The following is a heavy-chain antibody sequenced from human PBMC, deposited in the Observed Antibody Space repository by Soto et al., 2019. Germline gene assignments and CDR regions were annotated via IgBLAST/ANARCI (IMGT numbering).Heavy chain of an antibody. CDR3: AHAGDYDLLTFDH. V-gene: IGHV2-5*02. CDR2: IYWDDDM. Sequence: QITLKESGPTLVRPAQTLTLTCDFSGFSLSTYHMGVAWIRQPPGKALEWLALIYWDDDMRYSPSLKDRLAISKDTSSNQVVLTITNMAPGDTATYFCAHAGDYDLLTFDHWGPGTLVTVSS. D-gene: IGHD4-17*01. CDR1: GFSLSTYHMG. J-gene: IGHJ4*02.